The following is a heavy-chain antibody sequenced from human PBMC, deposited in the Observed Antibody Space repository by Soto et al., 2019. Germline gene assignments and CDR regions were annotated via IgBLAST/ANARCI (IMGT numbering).Heavy chain of an antibody. V-gene: IGHV3-64D*06. CDR1: GFTFSSYA. Sequence: GGSLRLSCSASGFTFSSYAMHWVRQAPGKGLEYASGISSNGGTTYYVDSVKGRFIISRDNSKNTLYLQMTSLKTEDTAVYYCVKDPGAVTGDEYFQHWGLGT. CDR2: ISSNGGTT. D-gene: IGHD6-19*01. J-gene: IGHJ1*01. CDR3: VKDPGAVTGDEYFQH.